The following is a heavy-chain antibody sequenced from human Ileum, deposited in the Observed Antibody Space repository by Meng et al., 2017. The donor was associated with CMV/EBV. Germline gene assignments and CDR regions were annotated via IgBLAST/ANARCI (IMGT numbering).Heavy chain of an antibody. Sequence: SETLSLTCTVSGGSISTYFWIWIRQPPGKGLEYIGYIYYNGSTNYNPSLKSRVTMSVDTSKNQFSLQLSSVTAADTAVYYCARAYSNSYRVDYWGQGTMVTGAS. CDR2: IYYNGST. D-gene: IGHD6-6*01. CDR3: ARAYSNSYRVDY. CDR1: GGSISTYF. V-gene: IGHV4-59*01. J-gene: IGHJ4*02.